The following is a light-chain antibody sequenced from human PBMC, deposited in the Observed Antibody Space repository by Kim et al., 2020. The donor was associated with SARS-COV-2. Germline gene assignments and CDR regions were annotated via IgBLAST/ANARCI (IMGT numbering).Light chain of an antibody. Sequence: SPGERAPLSCRASQTVNNRYLAWYQQKPGQAPRLLIYGASTRATAIPDRFSGSGSGRDFTLTISRLEPEDFAVYYCQQYGSSPQTFGQGTKLEI. CDR1: QTVNNRY. J-gene: IGKJ1*01. CDR3: QQYGSSPQT. CDR2: GAS. V-gene: IGKV3-20*01.